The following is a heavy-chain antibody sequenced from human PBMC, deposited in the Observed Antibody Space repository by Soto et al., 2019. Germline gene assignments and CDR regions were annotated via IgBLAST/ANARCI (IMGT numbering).Heavy chain of an antibody. D-gene: IGHD3-22*01. Sequence: GGSLRLSCAASGFTFSSYAMSWVRQAPGKGLEWVSAISGSGGSTYYADSVKGRFTISRDNSKNTLYLQMNSLRAEDTAVYYCAKEGGVYYDSSGYQDYWGQGTLVTVSS. J-gene: IGHJ4*02. CDR3: AKEGGVYYDSSGYQDY. CDR1: GFTFSSYA. V-gene: IGHV3-23*01. CDR2: ISGSGGST.